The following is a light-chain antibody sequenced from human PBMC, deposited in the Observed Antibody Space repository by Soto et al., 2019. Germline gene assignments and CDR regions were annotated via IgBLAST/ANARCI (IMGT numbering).Light chain of an antibody. J-gene: IGKJ2*01. CDR2: GAS. CDR1: QSVSSN. CDR3: QQYNNWPYN. Sequence: EIVMTQSPATLSVSPGERATLSCRASQSVSSNLAWYQQKPGQAPRLLIYGASTRATGIPARFSGSGSGTEFTLTISSLQSEDFAVYYCQQYNNWPYNFGQGTKLVIK. V-gene: IGKV3-15*01.